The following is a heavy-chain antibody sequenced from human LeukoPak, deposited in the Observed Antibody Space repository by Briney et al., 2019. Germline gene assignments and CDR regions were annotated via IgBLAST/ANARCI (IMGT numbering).Heavy chain of an antibody. CDR1: GFTFSDYY. J-gene: IGHJ4*02. CDR3: ARDYPMNYYGSGSYYSHFDY. V-gene: IGHV3-11*04. CDR2: ISSSGSTI. D-gene: IGHD3-10*01. Sequence: GGSLRLSCAASGFTFSDYYMSWIRQAPGKGLEWVSYISSSGSTIYYADSVKGRFTISRDNAKNSLYLQMNGLRAEDTAVYYCARDYPMNYYGSGSYYSHFDYWGQGTLVTVSS.